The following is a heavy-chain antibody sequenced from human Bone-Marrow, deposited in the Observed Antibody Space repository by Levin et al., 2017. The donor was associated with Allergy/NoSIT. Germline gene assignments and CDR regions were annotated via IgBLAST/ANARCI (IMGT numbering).Heavy chain of an antibody. J-gene: IGHJ4*02. CDR1: GFTFSSYA. D-gene: IGHD6-19*01. CDR3: AKGDPAGMGYFDY. V-gene: IGHV3-23*01. CDR2: ISGSGGST. Sequence: GESLKISCAASGFTFSSYAMSWVRQAPGKGLEWVSAISGSGGSTYYADSVKGRFTISRDNSKNTLYLQMNSLRAEDTAVYYCAKGDPAGMGYFDYWGQGTLVTVSS.